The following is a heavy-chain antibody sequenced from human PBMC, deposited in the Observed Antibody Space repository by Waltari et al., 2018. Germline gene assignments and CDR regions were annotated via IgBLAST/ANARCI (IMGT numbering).Heavy chain of an antibody. D-gene: IGHD5-12*01. CDR3: ARTGARWLQFAAFDI. V-gene: IGHV3-7*01. J-gene: IGHJ3*02. CDR1: RYTFCHFC. Sequence: EVLLVESGGGLVQTGGSLRLSCAASRYTFCHFCIHWVRQAPGKGLEWVANINQDGSEEYYVDSVKGRFTISRDNAKNSLYLEMKTLRAEDTAIYYCARTGARWLQFAAFDIWGQGTMVTVSS. CDR2: INQDGSEE.